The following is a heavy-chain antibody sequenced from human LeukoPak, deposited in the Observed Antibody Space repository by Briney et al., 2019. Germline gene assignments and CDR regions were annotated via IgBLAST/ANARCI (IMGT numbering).Heavy chain of an antibody. CDR3: ASALYSSGWYLGYYYYGMDV. Sequence: GASVTVSCTASGYTFTSYGISWVRQAPGQGLEWMGWISAYNGNTNYAQKLQGRVTMTTDTSTSTAYMELRSLRSDDTAVYYCASALYSSGWYLGYYYYGMDVWGQGTTVTVSS. CDR1: GYTFTSYG. V-gene: IGHV1-18*01. D-gene: IGHD6-19*01. J-gene: IGHJ6*02. CDR2: ISAYNGNT.